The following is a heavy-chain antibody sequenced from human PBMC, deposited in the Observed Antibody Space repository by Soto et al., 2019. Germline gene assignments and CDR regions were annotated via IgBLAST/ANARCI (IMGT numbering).Heavy chain of an antibody. CDR3: ARGRYCSSTSCYARYSSSSYFDY. CDR1: GGSISSSSYY. V-gene: IGHV4-39*07. J-gene: IGHJ4*01. D-gene: IGHD2-2*01. CDR2: IYHSGST. Sequence: TSETLSLTCTVSGGSISSSSYYWGWIRQPPGKGLEWIGSIYHSGSTNYNPSLKSRVTISVDTSKNQFSLKLSSVTAADTAVYYCARGRYCSSTSCYARYSSSSYFDYWGQGTLVTVSS.